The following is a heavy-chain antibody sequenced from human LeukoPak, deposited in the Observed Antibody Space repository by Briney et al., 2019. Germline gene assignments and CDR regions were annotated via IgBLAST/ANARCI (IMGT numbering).Heavy chain of an antibody. D-gene: IGHD1-26*01. V-gene: IGHV4-39*07. Sequence: PSETLSLTCTVSGGSISSSSYYWGWIRQPPGKGLEWIGSIYYSGSTYYNPSLKSRVTISVDTSKNQFSLKLSSVTAADTAVYYCARTWGASDAFDIWGQGTMVTVSS. CDR1: GGSISSSSYY. CDR2: IYYSGST. J-gene: IGHJ3*02. CDR3: ARTWGASDAFDI.